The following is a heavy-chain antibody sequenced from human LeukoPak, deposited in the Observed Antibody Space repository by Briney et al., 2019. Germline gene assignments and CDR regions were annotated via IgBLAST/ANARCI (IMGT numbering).Heavy chain of an antibody. V-gene: IGHV3-21*04. D-gene: IGHD3-22*01. CDR2: ITSDSRYM. Sequence: PGGSLRLSCAASGFTFSSYNMNWVRQAPGKGLEWVSSITSDSRYMYYADSVKGRFTISRDNAKNSLYLQMNSLRAEDAAVYYCAKDRAYYSDSSGYYLVRAYDYWGQGTLVTVSS. CDR3: AKDRAYYSDSSGYYLVRAYDY. CDR1: GFTFSSYN. J-gene: IGHJ4*02.